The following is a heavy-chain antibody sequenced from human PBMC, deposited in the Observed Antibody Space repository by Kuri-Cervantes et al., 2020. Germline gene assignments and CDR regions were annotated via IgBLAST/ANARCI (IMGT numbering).Heavy chain of an antibody. J-gene: IGHJ5*02. V-gene: IGHV3-33*08. CDR3: ARSPILGWFDP. Sequence: GESLKISCAASGFTFSSYGMHWVRQAPGKGLEWVAVIWYGGSNKYYADSVKGRFTISRDNAKNSLYLQMNSLRAEDTAVYYCARSPILGWFDPWGQGALVTVSS. CDR2: IWYGGSNK. D-gene: IGHD3-16*01. CDR1: GFTFSSYG.